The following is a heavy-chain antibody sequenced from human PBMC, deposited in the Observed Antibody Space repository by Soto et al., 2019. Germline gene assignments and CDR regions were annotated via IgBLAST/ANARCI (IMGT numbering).Heavy chain of an antibody. J-gene: IGHJ4*02. CDR2: ISYDGSNK. CDR1: GFTFSSYG. V-gene: IGHV3-30*18. Sequence: LRLSCAASGFTFSSYGMHWVRQAPGKGLEWVAVISYDGSNKYYADSVKGRFTISRDNSKNTLYLQMNSLRAEDTAVYYCAKDRTRGVVVAATLTYFDYWGQGTLVTVSS. CDR3: AKDRTRGVVVAATLTYFDY. D-gene: IGHD2-15*01.